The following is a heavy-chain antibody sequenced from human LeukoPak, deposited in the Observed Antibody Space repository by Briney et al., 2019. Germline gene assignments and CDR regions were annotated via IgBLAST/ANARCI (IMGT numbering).Heavy chain of an antibody. CDR1: GGSVSSSNW. J-gene: IGHJ4*02. CDR3: ARELRGYSGYQEVDY. CDR2: IYHSGST. D-gene: IGHD5-12*01. V-gene: IGHV4-4*02. Sequence: SGTLSLTCAVSGGSVSSSNWWSWVRQPPGKGLEWIGEIYHSGSTNYNPSLKSRVTISVDKSKNQFSLKLSSVTAADTAVYYCARELRGYSGYQEVDYWGQGTLVTVSS.